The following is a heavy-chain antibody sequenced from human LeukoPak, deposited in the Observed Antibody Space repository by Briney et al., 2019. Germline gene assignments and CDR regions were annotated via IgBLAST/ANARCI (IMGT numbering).Heavy chain of an antibody. CDR1: GFTVSSNY. CDR3: ARATDYFDY. CDR2: ISTSSTYI. Sequence: PGGSLRLSCAASGFTVSSNYMSWVRQAPGKGLEWVSSISTSSTYIYYADSVKGRFTISRDNAKTSLYLQMNSLRAEDTAVYYCARATDYFDYWGQGTLVTVSS. J-gene: IGHJ4*02. V-gene: IGHV3-21*01.